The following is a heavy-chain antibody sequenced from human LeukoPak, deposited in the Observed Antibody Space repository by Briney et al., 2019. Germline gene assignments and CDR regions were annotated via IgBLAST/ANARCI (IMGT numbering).Heavy chain of an antibody. CDR2: IYYSGST. J-gene: IGHJ5*02. CDR3: ARGGPYSSSWYNWFDP. Sequence: SETLSLTCTVSGGSISSGGYYWSWIRQHPGKGLEWIGYIYYSGSTYYNPSLKSRVTISVDTSKNQFSLKLSSVTAADTAVYYCARGGPYSSSWYNWFDPWGQGTLVTVSP. D-gene: IGHD6-13*01. V-gene: IGHV4-31*03. CDR1: GGSISSGGYY.